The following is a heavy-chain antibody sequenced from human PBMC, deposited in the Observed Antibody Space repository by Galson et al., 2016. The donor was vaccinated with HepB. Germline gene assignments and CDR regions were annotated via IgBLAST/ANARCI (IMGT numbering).Heavy chain of an antibody. J-gene: IGHJ5*02. D-gene: IGHD4-17*01. CDR2: ISFDGRNS. Sequence: SLRLSCAASGFTFNNYDMQWVRQSPGKGLEWVADISFDGRNSYYADSVKGRFIISRDSSKKTVYLQMNSLRSKDTAVYYCARSAAGRTATTTLAWGQGILVTVSS. V-gene: IGHV3-30*03. CDR3: ARSAAGRTATTTLA. CDR1: GFTFNNYD.